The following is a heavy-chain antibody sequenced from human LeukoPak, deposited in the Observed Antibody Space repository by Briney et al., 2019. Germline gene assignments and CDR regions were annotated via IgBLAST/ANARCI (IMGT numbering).Heavy chain of an antibody. CDR3: ARNVSRGEPGGAFDM. D-gene: IGHD3-16*01. Sequence: PSETLSLTCTVSGGSVSSGSYYWSWIRQPPGKELEWIASIYYSGSTHYNPSLKSRVTISVDTSRNQFSLNLRFATAEDTAIYYCARNVSRGEPGGAFDMWGQGTTVIVSS. CDR1: GGSVSSGSYY. V-gene: IGHV4-39*01. J-gene: IGHJ3*02. CDR2: IYYSGST.